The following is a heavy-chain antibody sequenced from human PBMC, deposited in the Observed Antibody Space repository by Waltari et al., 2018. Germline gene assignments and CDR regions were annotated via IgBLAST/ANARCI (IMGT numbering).Heavy chain of an antibody. J-gene: IGHJ3*02. D-gene: IGHD1-26*01. V-gene: IGHV4-31*03. CDR2: IYSSGST. CDR1: GGSINRGGYY. CDR3: AREIHGVGDAFDI. Sequence: QVQLHESGPGLLKPSQTLSLNCTVLGGSINRGGYYWSWIRQHPGKGLVWIGYIYSSGSTYYNPSLKSRVTISVDTSKNQFSLKLSSVTAADTAVYYCAREIHGVGDAFDIWGQGTMVTVSS.